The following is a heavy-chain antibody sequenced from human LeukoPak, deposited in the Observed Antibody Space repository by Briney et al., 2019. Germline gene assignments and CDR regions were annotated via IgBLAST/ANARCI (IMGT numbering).Heavy chain of an antibody. Sequence: SETLSLTCTVSGDSISSTNYYWGWIRQPPGKGLEWIGSIYYSGSTYYNPSLESRVTISVDTSKNQFSLKLSTVTAADTAVYYCATSGWYLLPGVYWGQGTLVTVSS. CDR1: GDSISSTNYY. CDR3: ATSGWYLLPGVY. J-gene: IGHJ4*02. V-gene: IGHV4-39*01. CDR2: IYYSGST. D-gene: IGHD6-19*01.